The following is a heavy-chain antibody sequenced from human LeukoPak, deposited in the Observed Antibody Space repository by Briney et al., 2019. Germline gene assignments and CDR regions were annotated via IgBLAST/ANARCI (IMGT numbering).Heavy chain of an antibody. Sequence: SETLSLTCTVSGYSISSGYYWGWIRQPPGKGLEWIGSIYHSGSTYYNPSLKSRVTISVDTSKNQFSLKLSSVTAADTAVYYCARVEMATIFYFDYWGQGTLVTVSS. CDR2: IYHSGST. CDR3: ARVEMATIFYFDY. CDR1: GYSISSGYY. D-gene: IGHD5-24*01. J-gene: IGHJ4*02. V-gene: IGHV4-38-2*02.